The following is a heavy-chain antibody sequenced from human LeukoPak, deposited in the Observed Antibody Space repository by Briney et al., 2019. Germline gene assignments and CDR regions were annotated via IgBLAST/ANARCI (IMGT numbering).Heavy chain of an antibody. J-gene: IGHJ4*02. CDR1: GFTLSSYA. V-gene: IGHV3-23*01. D-gene: IGHD3-10*01. CDR2: ISGSGGST. Sequence: GGSLRLSCAASGFTLSSYAMSWVRQAPGKGLEWVSAISGSGGSTYYADSVKGRFTISRDNSKNTLYLQMNSLRAEDTAVYYCAKLGYYYGSGSYYTRDYWGQGTLVTVSS. CDR3: AKLGYYYGSGSYYTRDY.